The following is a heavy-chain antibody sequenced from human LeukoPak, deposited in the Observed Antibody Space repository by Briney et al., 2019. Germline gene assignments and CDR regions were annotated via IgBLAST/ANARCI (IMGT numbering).Heavy chain of an antibody. CDR2: IDWDDDK. Sequence: SGPALVKPTQTLTLTCTFSGFSLSTSGMCVSLIRQPPGKALEWLALIDWDDDKYYSTSLKTRLTISKDTSKNQVVLTMTNMDRVDTATYYCARIRRDGYNCGIDYWGQGTLVTVSS. D-gene: IGHD5-24*01. CDR1: GFSLSTSGMC. CDR3: ARIRRDGYNCGIDY. J-gene: IGHJ4*02. V-gene: IGHV2-70*01.